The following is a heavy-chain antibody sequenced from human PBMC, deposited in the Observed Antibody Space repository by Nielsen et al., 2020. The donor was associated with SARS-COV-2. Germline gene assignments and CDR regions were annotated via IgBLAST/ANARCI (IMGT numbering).Heavy chain of an antibody. Sequence: SETLSLTCIVSGGSLSSYYWSWFRQSPGKGLEWIGYIYYSGGTHHNPSLKSRVTISVDTSKNQFSLQLNSVTAADTAIYFCARHDCPSTSCYRSDRWFDPWGPGTLVTVS. CDR2: IYYSGGT. CDR1: GGSLSSYY. CDR3: ARHDCPSTSCYRSDRWFDP. D-gene: IGHD2-2*02. V-gene: IGHV4-59*08. J-gene: IGHJ5*02.